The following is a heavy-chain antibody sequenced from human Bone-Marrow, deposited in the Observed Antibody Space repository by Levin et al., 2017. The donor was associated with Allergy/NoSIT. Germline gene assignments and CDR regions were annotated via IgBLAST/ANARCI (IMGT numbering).Heavy chain of an antibody. J-gene: IGHJ4*02. Sequence: GESLKISCAASGFTFSSYAMSWVRQAPGKGLEWVSAISGTGGGTYYADSVKGRFTISRDNSKNTVYLQMNSLRAEDTAVYYCAKVPMTTVITGFDYWGQGTLVTVSS. CDR3: AKVPMTTVITGFDY. V-gene: IGHV3-23*01. CDR1: GFTFSSYA. D-gene: IGHD4-23*01. CDR2: ISGTGGGT.